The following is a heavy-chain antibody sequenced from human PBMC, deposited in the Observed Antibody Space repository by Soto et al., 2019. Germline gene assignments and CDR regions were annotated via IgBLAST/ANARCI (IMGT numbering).Heavy chain of an antibody. CDR2: INHSGST. CDR1: GGSISGYY. CDR3: ARVHTYYDFSSGYYNEGYYYYGMDV. V-gene: IGHV4-34*01. D-gene: IGHD3-3*01. Sequence: SETLSLTCAVYGGSISGYYWSWIRQPPGKGLEWIGEINHSGSTNYNPSLKSRVTISVDTSKNQFSLKLSSVTAADTAVYYCARVHTYYDFSSGYYNEGYYYYGMDVWGQGTTVTVSS. J-gene: IGHJ6*02.